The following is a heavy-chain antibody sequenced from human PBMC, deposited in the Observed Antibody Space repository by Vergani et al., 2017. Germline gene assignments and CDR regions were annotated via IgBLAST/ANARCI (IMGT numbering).Heavy chain of an antibody. D-gene: IGHD5-24*01. CDR3: AKDRGTHNYYFDY. CDR2: IWYDGSNK. J-gene: IGHJ4*02. V-gene: IGHV3-30*02. Sequence: VQLLESGGGLVQPGGSLRLSCAASGFTFSSYGMHWVRQAPGKGLEWVAVIWYDGSNKYYADSVKGRFTISRANSKNTLYLQMNSLRAEDTAVYYCAKDRGTHNYYFDYWGQGTLVTVSS. CDR1: GFTFSSYG.